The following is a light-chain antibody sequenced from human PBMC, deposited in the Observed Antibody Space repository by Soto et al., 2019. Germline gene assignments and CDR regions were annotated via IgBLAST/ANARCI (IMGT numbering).Light chain of an antibody. CDR1: QSVSSNY. CDR2: GAS. V-gene: IGKV3-20*01. CDR3: QQYGSSIKT. J-gene: IGKJ1*01. Sequence: VLSQFPGTLSLSPGERATLSCRASQSVSSNYLAWYQQRPGQPPNLLIFGASNRAPGSTDRFSGSGSGTDFTLPIGRLEPEDFAVYYCQQYGSSIKTFGQGTKVDIK.